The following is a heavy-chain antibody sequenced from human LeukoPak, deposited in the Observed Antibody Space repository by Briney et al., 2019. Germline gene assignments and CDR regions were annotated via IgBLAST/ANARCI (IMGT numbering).Heavy chain of an antibody. CDR3: AKDHYYDFWSGYHFDY. CDR1: GFTFSDYY. D-gene: IGHD3-3*01. J-gene: IGHJ4*02. V-gene: IGHV3-11*01. CDR2: ISSSGSST. Sequence: GGSLRLSCAASGFTFSDYYMSWIRQAPGKGLEWVSYISSSGSSTYFADSLKGRFTISRDNSKNTVYLQMNSLRAEDTAVYYCAKDHYYDFWSGYHFDYWGQGTLVTVSS.